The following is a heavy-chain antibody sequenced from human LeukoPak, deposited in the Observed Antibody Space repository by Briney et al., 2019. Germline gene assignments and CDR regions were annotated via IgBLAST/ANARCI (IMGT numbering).Heavy chain of an antibody. CDR1: GFIFSSYA. CDR2: ISGSGGST. Sequence: GGSLRLSCAASGFIFSSYAMSWVRQAPGKGLEWVSAISGSGGSTYYADSVKGRFTISRDNSKNTLYLQMNSLRAEDTAVYYCAKVPHYGDYVIWGQGTMVTVSS. V-gene: IGHV3-23*01. J-gene: IGHJ3*02. D-gene: IGHD4-17*01. CDR3: AKVPHYGDYVI.